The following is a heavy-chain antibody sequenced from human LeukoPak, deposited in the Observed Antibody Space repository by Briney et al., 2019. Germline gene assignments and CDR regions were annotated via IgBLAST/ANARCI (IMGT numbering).Heavy chain of an antibody. CDR1: GGTFSSYA. Sequence: GASVKVSCKASGGTFSSYAISWVRQAPGQGLEWMGGIIPILGIANYAQKFQGRVTITADKSTSTAYMELSSLRSEDTAVYYCARRGRVRGVIMGGAFDIWGQGTMVTVSS. D-gene: IGHD3-10*01. CDR3: ARRGRVRGVIMGGAFDI. CDR2: IIPILGIA. V-gene: IGHV1-69*04. J-gene: IGHJ3*02.